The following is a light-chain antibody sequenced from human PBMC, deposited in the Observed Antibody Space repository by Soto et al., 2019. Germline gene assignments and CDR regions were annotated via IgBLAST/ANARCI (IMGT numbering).Light chain of an antibody. Sequence: DIQMTQSPPSLSASVGDRITISCRSSQNINNYLNWYQQKPGKAPKLLIHTTSTLQSGAPSRFSGSGSGTDYTLTISSLQPEDFATYYCQQTNTSPLTFGQATKVDFK. CDR1: QNINNY. J-gene: IGKJ1*01. CDR3: QQTNTSPLT. V-gene: IGKV1-39*01. CDR2: TTS.